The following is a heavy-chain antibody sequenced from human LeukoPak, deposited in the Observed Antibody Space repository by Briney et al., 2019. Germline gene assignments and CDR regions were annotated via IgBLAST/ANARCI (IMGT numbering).Heavy chain of an antibody. CDR2: IHPSGST. Sequence: SETLSLTCAIYGGSFSHYYWSWIRQPPGKGLEWVGEIHPSGSTSLNPSLESRVSISKDTSKNQFSLKLTSVTAADTAVYYCSRGSDESKTGDYWGQGTLVTVSS. CDR3: SRGSDESKTGDY. V-gene: IGHV4-34*01. J-gene: IGHJ4*02. D-gene: IGHD6-25*01. CDR1: GGSFSHYY.